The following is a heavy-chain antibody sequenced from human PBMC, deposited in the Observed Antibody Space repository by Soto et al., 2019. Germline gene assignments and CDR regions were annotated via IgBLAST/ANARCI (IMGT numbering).Heavy chain of an antibody. CDR3: STGRYRHGSDY. J-gene: IGHJ4*02. Sequence: EVQLVESGGGLVKPGESLRLSCAASGFTLTNGWMTWVRQAPGKGLEWVGRIRSKADGGTTDYSAPVKGRFTISRDDSKDTLYLQMNSLKDEDTAVYYCSTGRYRHGSDYWGPGTLVTVSP. V-gene: IGHV3-15*07. CDR1: GFTLTNGW. D-gene: IGHD5-18*01. CDR2: IRSKADGGTT.